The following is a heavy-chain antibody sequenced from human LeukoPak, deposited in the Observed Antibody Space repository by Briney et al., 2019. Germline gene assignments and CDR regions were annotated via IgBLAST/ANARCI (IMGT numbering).Heavy chain of an antibody. J-gene: IGHJ6*03. D-gene: IGHD6-19*01. CDR3: ARDIESGWRNYYYYMDV. V-gene: IGHV1-69*01. CDR1: GGTFSSYA. Sequence: SVKVSCKASGGTFSSYAISWVRQAPGQGLEWMGGIIPIFGTANYAQKFQGRVTITADESTSTAYMELSSLRSEDTAVYYCARDIESGWRNYYYYMDVWGKGTTVTVSS. CDR2: IIPIFGTA.